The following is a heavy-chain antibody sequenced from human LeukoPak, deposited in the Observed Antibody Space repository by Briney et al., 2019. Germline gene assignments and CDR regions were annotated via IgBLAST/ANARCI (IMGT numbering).Heavy chain of an antibody. D-gene: IGHD3-16*01. CDR1: GFAFSSYW. CDR3: ARDWGRAFDI. Sequence: GGSLRLSCAASGFAFSSYWMSWVRQAPGKGLEWVANIKEDGSEKYYVDSVKGRFTISSDNAKNSLYLRMNSLRAEDSAVYYCARDWGRAFDIWGQGTMVTVSS. J-gene: IGHJ3*02. CDR2: IKEDGSEK. V-gene: IGHV3-7*01.